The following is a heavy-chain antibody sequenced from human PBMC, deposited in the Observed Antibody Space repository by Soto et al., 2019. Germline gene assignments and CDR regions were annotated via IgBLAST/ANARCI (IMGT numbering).Heavy chain of an antibody. CDR2: ISGSGGST. J-gene: IGHJ4*02. Sequence: GGSLRLSCAASGFTFSSYAMSWVRQAPGKGLEWVSAISGSGGSTYYADSVKGRFTISRDNSKNTLYLQMNSLRAEDTAVYYCARDPLGSYYFDYWGQGTLVTVSS. CDR1: GFTFSSYA. CDR3: ARDPLGSYYFDY. V-gene: IGHV3-23*01. D-gene: IGHD1-26*01.